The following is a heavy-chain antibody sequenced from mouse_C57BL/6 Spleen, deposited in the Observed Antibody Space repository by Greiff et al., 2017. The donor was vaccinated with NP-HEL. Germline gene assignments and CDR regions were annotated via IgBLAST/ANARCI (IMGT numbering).Heavy chain of an antibody. J-gene: IGHJ4*01. CDR3: ARVGDYDPYYAMDY. D-gene: IGHD2-4*01. V-gene: IGHV1-80*01. Sequence: VQLVESGAELVKPGASVKISCKASGYAFSSYWMNWVKQRPGKGLEWIGQIYPGDGDTNYNGKFKGKATLTADKYTSTAYMQLSSLTSEDSAVYFCARVGDYDPYYAMDYWGQGTSVTVSS. CDR2: IYPGDGDT. CDR1: GYAFSSYW.